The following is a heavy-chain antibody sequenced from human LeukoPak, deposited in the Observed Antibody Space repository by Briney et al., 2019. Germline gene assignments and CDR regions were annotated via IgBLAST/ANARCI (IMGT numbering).Heavy chain of an antibody. J-gene: IGHJ3*02. CDR2: IDGHSGII. Sequence: GGSLRLSCAASGFTFTMFGMNWVRQAPGKGLEWVSYIDGHSGIIYYADSVQGRFTISRDNAKDSVFLQMNGLRVDDTAVYYCARTYDFERGPPGDAFDNWGPGTLVTVPS. V-gene: IGHV3-48*01. CDR3: ARTYDFERGPPGDAFDN. CDR1: GFTFTMFG. D-gene: IGHD3/OR15-3a*01.